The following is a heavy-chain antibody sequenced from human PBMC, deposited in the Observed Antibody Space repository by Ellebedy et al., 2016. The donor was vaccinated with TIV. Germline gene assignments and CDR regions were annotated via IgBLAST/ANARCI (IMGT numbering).Heavy chain of an antibody. CDR3: ATDTPPIGMARGFDP. J-gene: IGHJ5*02. CDR2: INAGNGNT. Sequence: ASVKVSXXASGYTFTSYAMHWVRQAPGQRLEWMGWINAGNGNTKYSQKFQGRVTITRDTSASTAYMELSSLRSEDTAVYYCATDTPPIGMARGFDPWGQGTLVTVSS. CDR1: GYTFTSYA. D-gene: IGHD6-19*01. V-gene: IGHV1-3*01.